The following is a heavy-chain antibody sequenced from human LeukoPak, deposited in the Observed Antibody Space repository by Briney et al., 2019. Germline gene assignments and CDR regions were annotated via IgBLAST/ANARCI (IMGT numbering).Heavy chain of an antibody. CDR1: GFTFSTCW. CDR3: AKVVAYTVAAFDL. Sequence: GGSLRLSCAACGFTFSTCWMTWVRQARGKGLEWVANTKQDGSERYYVDSVKGRFTISRDNSKNTLYLQMNSLRPEDTAIYYCAKVVAYTVAAFDLWGQGTMVTVSS. CDR2: TKQDGSER. D-gene: IGHD3-16*01. V-gene: IGHV3-7*03. J-gene: IGHJ3*01.